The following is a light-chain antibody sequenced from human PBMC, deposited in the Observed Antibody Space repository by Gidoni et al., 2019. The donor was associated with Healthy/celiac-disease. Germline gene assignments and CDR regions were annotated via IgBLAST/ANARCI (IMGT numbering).Light chain of an antibody. V-gene: IGLV1-44*01. CDR3: AAWDDSLNGPNWV. Sequence: QSVLTQPPSASGTPGQRVTISCSGSSSTLGSNTVNWYQQLPGTAPKLLIYSNNQRPSGVPDRFSGSKSGTSASLAISGLQSEDEADYYCAAWDDSLNGPNWVFGGGTKLTVL. J-gene: IGLJ3*02. CDR2: SNN. CDR1: SSTLGSNT.